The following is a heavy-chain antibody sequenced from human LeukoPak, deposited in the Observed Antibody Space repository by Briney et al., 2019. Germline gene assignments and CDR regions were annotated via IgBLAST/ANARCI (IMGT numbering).Heavy chain of an antibody. CDR2: ISSSGSTI. CDR3: ARVVPSIFGVENYYMDV. J-gene: IGHJ6*03. Sequence: GGSLRLSCAASGFTFSDYYMSWIRPAPGKGLEWVSYISSSGSTIYYADSVKGRFTISRDNAKNSLYLQMNSLRAEDTAVYYCARVVPSIFGVENYYMDVWGKGTTVTVSS. V-gene: IGHV3-11*01. CDR1: GFTFSDYY. D-gene: IGHD3-3*01.